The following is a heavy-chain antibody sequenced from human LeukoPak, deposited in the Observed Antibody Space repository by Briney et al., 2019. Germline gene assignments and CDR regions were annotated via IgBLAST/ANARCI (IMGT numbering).Heavy chain of an antibody. D-gene: IGHD6-19*01. J-gene: IGHJ6*02. CDR1: GFTFSSYA. V-gene: IGHV3-23*01. CDR3: AKGNWENRLAPVAGDFYYYYGMDV. Sequence: PGGSLRLSCEASGFTFSSYAMSWVRQAPGKGLEWVSAISGSGGSTYYADSVKGRFTISRDNSKNTLYLQMNSLRAEDTAVYYCAKGNWENRLAPVAGDFYYYYGMDVWGQGTTVTVSS. CDR2: ISGSGGST.